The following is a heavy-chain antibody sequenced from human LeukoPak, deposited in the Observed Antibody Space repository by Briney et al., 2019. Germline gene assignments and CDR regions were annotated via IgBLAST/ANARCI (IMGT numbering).Heavy chain of an antibody. J-gene: IGHJ4*02. CDR3: ARNEYSSSSVYDY. D-gene: IGHD6-6*01. CDR2: ISSNGGST. Sequence: GGSLRLSCAASGFTFSSYAMHWVRQAPGKGLESVSAISSNGGSTYYANSVKGRFTISRDNSKNTLYLQMGSLRAEDMAVYYCARNEYSSSSVYDYWGQGTLVTVSS. V-gene: IGHV3-64*01. CDR1: GFTFSSYA.